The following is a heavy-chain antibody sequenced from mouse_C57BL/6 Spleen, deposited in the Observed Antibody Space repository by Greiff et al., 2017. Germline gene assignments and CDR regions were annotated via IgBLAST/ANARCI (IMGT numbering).Heavy chain of an antibody. CDR2: IDPSDSYT. CDR1: GYTFTSYW. J-gene: IGHJ2*01. CDR3: AREGSDY. V-gene: IGHV1-69*01. Sequence: QVQLQQSGAELVMPGASVKLSCKASGYTFTSYWMHWVKQRTGQGLEWIGEIDPSDSYTNYNQKFKGKSTLTVDKSSSTAYMQLSSLTSEDSAVYYCAREGSDYWCQGTTLTVSS.